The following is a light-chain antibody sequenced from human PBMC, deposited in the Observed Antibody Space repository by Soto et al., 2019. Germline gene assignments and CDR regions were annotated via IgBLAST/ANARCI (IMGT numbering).Light chain of an antibody. CDR1: QSISND. V-gene: IGKV1-13*02. Sequence: AIQLTQSPSSLSASVGDRVTITCRASQSISNDLAWYQQKPGKPPKLLIYAASTLQSGVPSRFSGTASGTDFTLTISSLEPEDFAVYYCQQSNSWPLTFGGGTKVDIK. J-gene: IGKJ4*02. CDR3: QQSNSWPLT. CDR2: AAS.